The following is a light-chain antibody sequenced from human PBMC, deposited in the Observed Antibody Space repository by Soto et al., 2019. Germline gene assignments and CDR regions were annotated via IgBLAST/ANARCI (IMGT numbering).Light chain of an antibody. CDR2: DVS. Sequence: DIQMTQSPSTLSASVGDRVTITCRASQTISNWLAWYQQKPGKAPKLLIYDVSSLESGVPSRFRGSGSGTEFTLTISSLQPDDVATYYCQQYNSFWTFGQGTKVDIK. CDR3: QQYNSFWT. CDR1: QTISNW. V-gene: IGKV1-5*01. J-gene: IGKJ1*01.